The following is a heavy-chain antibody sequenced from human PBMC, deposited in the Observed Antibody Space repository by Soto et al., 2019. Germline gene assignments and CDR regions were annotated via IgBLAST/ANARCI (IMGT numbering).Heavy chain of an antibody. V-gene: IGHV1-2*04. D-gene: IGHD3-22*01. J-gene: IGHJ3*02. CDR2: INPNSGGT. CDR1: GYSFTGYY. Sequence: GASVKVSCKASGYSFTGYYIHWVRHAPGQRLEWMGWINPNSGGTNYAQKFQGWVTMTRYTSISTAYMELSRLRSDDTDVYYCARDRHWESSGSRDGAFDIWGQGTMVNVSS. CDR3: ARDRHWESSGSRDGAFDI.